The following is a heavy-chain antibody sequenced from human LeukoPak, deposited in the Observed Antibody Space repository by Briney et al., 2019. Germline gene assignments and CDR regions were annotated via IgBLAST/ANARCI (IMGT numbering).Heavy chain of an antibody. CDR2: IIPIFGTA. V-gene: IGHV1-69*05. CDR3: AREGYCTNGVCSVYFDY. D-gene: IGHD2-8*01. J-gene: IGHJ4*02. Sequence: SVKVSCKASGGTFSSYAISWVRQAPGQGLEWIGGIIPIFGTANYAQKFQGRVTITTDESTSTAYMELSSLRSEDTAVYYCAREGYCTNGVCSVYFDYWGQGTLVTVSS. CDR1: GGTFSSYA.